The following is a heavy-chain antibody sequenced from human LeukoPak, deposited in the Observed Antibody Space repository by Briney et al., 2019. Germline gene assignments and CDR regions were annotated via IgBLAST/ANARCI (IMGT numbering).Heavy chain of an antibody. CDR3: AKETKMATITYYFDY. CDR1: GFTFSSYS. D-gene: IGHD5-24*01. Sequence: PGGSLRLSCAASGFTFSSYSMNWVRQAPGKGLEWVSSISSSSSYIYYTDSVKGRFTISRDNAKNSLYLQMNSLRAEDTAVYYCAKETKMATITYYFDYWGQGTLVTVSS. V-gene: IGHV3-21*04. J-gene: IGHJ4*02. CDR2: ISSSSSYI.